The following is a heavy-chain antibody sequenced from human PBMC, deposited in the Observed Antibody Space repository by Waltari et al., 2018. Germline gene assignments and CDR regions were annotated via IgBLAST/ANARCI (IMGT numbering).Heavy chain of an antibody. V-gene: IGHV1-18*01. J-gene: IGHJ5*02. Sequence: QVQLVQSGAEVKKPGASVKVSCQASGYTFTSSVISWVRQAPGQGLEWMGWISAYNGNTNYAQKLQGRVTMTTDTSTSTAYMELRSLRSDDTAVYYCARSARTQWFGELYAFDPWGQGTLVTVSS. CDR3: ARSARTQWFGELYAFDP. CDR1: GYTFTSSV. D-gene: IGHD3-10*01. CDR2: ISAYNGNT.